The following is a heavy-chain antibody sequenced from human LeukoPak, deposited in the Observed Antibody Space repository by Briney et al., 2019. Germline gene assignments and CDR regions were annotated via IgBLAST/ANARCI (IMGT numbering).Heavy chain of an antibody. CDR2: ISGSGGST. J-gene: IGHJ4*02. V-gene: IGHV3-23*01. Sequence: GGSLRLSCAASGFTFSSYAMSWVRQAPGKGLEWVSAISGSGGSTYYADSVKGRFTISRDNSKNTLYLQMNSLRAEDTAVYYCANPLRGSYFYFDYWGQGTLVTVSS. D-gene: IGHD1-26*01. CDR1: GFTFSSYA. CDR3: ANPLRGSYFYFDY.